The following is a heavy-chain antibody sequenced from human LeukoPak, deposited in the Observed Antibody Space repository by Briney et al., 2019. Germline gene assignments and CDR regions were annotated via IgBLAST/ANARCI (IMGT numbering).Heavy chain of an antibody. J-gene: IGHJ4*02. CDR1: GFTFSTYG. CDR2: IWNDGTSK. D-gene: IGHD3-22*01. V-gene: IGHV3-33*06. CDR3: AQDWGGGNSGYIDD. Sequence: GGSLRLSCAASGFTFSTYGTHWVRQAPGKGLEWVAVIWNDGTSKYYADSVKGRFTISRDNSKNTLYLQMNSLRAEDTAMYYCAQDWGGGNSGYIDDWGQGTLVIVSS.